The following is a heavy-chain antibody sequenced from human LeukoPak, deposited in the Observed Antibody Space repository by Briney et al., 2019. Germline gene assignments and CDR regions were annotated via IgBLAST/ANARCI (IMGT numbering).Heavy chain of an antibody. J-gene: IGHJ4*02. CDR3: ARGSGDFDS. Sequence: GGSLRLSCAASGFTFSSYWMNWVRQAPGKGLEWVSYISSSSSTIYYADSVKGRFTISRDDANNSLLLQMNSLRAEDTAVYYCARGSGDFDSWGQGTLVTVSS. V-gene: IGHV3-48*04. CDR2: ISSSSSTI. CDR1: GFTFSSYW. D-gene: IGHD2-15*01.